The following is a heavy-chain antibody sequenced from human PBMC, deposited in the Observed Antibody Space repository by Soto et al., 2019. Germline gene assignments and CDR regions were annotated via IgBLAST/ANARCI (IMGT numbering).Heavy chain of an antibody. J-gene: IGHJ4*02. Sequence: ETLSLTCTVSGGSMRNYFWTWIRQPPGKGLEWIGYIHYSGTHSFFPSYNPSLRSRVTISEDTSKNQFSLKLLSVTTADTAVYFCAAGEASSKNLAPYYLDFWGQGTLVTVSS. D-gene: IGHD6-13*01. CDR1: GGSMRNYF. CDR2: IHYSGTHSFFP. CDR3: AAGEASSKNLAPYYLDF. V-gene: IGHV4-59*01.